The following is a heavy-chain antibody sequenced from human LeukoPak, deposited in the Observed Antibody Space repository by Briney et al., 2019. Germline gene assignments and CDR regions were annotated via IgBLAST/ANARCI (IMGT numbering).Heavy chain of an antibody. V-gene: IGHV3-23*02. J-gene: IGHJ4*02. Sequence: PGGSLRLSCAPSGFTFTSYAMSWVRQPPGKGLGWVSPISGSGGSTYHVDSVKGRFTISRDNSKNTLYLQMNSLRAEDTAVYYCAKVGPTVVTPLDYWGQGTLVTVSS. CDR3: AKVGPTVVTPLDY. CDR1: GFTFTSYA. D-gene: IGHD4-23*01. CDR2: ISGSGGST.